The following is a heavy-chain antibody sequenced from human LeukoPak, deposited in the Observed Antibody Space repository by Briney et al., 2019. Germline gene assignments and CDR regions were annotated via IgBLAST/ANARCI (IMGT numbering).Heavy chain of an antibody. CDR3: ARVRYDSSGYYYEDY. Sequence: GGSLRLSCAASGFTFSDYYMSWIRQAPGKGLEWVSYISSSGSTIYYADSVKGRFTISRDNAKNSLYLQMNSLRAEDTAVYYCARVRYDSSGYYYEDYWGQGTLVTVSS. V-gene: IGHV3-11*01. D-gene: IGHD3-22*01. CDR1: GFTFSDYY. J-gene: IGHJ4*02. CDR2: ISSSGSTI.